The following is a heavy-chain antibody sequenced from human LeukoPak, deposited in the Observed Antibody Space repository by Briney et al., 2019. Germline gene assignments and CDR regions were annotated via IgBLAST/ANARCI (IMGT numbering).Heavy chain of an antibody. Sequence: PSETLSLTCTVSGGSISSYYWTWIRQPAGKGLEWIGSIYYSGSTYYNPSLKSRVTISVDTSKNQFSLKLSSVTAADTAVYYCARDGEQLWQKSEYFDYWGQGTLVTVSS. D-gene: IGHD5-18*01. J-gene: IGHJ4*02. V-gene: IGHV4-4*07. CDR2: IYYSGST. CDR3: ARDGEQLWQKSEYFDY. CDR1: GGSISSYY.